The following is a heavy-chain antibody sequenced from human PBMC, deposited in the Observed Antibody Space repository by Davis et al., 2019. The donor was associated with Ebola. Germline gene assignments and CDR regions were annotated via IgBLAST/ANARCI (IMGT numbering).Heavy chain of an antibody. Sequence: GESLKISCAASGFTFSSYGMHWVRQAPGKGLEWVAVISYDGSNKYYADSVKGRFTISRDNSKNTLYLQMNSLRDDDTAVYYCARDAVLVWSYVGAFDTWGQGTVVTVSS. J-gene: IGHJ4*02. CDR1: GFTFSSYG. V-gene: IGHV3-33*08. CDR3: ARDAVLVWSYVGAFDT. D-gene: IGHD3-3*01. CDR2: ISYDGSNK.